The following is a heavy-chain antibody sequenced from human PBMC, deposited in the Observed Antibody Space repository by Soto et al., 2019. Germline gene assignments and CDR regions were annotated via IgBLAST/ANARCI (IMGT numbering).Heavy chain of an antibody. CDR2: IGAYSTNT. CDR1: GYTFTSYG. CDR3: ARDADILTGYYTSGWFDP. J-gene: IGHJ5*02. D-gene: IGHD3-9*01. V-gene: IGHV1-18*01. Sequence: ASVKVSCKASGYTFTSYGLTWVRQAPGQGLERMGWIGAYSTNTNYAQKFQGRVTLTTDTSTSTAYMELRSLRSDDTAVYYCARDADILTGYYTSGWFDPWGQGTLVTVSS.